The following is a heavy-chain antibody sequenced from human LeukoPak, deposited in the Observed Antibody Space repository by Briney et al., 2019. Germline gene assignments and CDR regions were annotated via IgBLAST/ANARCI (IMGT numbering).Heavy chain of an antibody. D-gene: IGHD6-13*01. CDR1: GFTFDDYG. CDR3: ARAGSGSWYEVEYFQH. CDR2: INWNGGST. Sequence: GGSLRLSCAASGFTFDDYGMSWVRQAPGKGLEWVSGINWNGGSTGYADSVKGRFTISRDNAKNSLYLQMNSLRAEDTALYYCARAGSGSWYEVEYFQHWGQGTLVTVSS. V-gene: IGHV3-20*04. J-gene: IGHJ1*01.